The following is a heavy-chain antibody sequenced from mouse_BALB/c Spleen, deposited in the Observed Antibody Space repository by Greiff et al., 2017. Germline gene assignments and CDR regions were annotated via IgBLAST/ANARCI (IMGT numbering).Heavy chain of an antibody. CDR2: IYPSDSYT. V-gene: IGHV1-69*02. CDR1: GYTFTSYW. D-gene: IGHD2-10*01. CDR3: TRQAYYGNTGYFDV. J-gene: IGHJ1*01. Sequence: QVHVKQPGAELVRPGASVKLSCKASGYTFTSYWINWVKQRPGQGLEWIGNIYPSDSYTNYKQKFKDKATLTVDKTSSTAYMQLSSPTSEDSAVYYCTRQAYYGNTGYFDVWGAGTTVTVSS.